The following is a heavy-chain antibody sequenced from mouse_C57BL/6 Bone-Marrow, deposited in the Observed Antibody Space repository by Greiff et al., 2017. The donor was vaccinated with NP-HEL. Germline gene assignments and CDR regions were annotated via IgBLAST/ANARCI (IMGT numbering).Heavy chain of an antibody. CDR3: SPLYYYGRPMDY. CDR1: GFNFKDDY. CDR2: IDPENGDT. Sequence: VQLQQSGAELVRPGASVKLSCTASGFNFKDDYMHWVKQRPEQGLEWIGWIDPENGDTEYASKFQGKATITADTSSNTAYLQLSSLTSEDTAVYYCSPLYYYGRPMDYWGQGTSVTVSS. V-gene: IGHV14-4*01. D-gene: IGHD1-1*01. J-gene: IGHJ4*01.